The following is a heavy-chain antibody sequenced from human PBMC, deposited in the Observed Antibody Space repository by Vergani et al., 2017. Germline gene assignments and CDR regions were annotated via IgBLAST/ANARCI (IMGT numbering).Heavy chain of an antibody. Sequence: QVQLVQSGAEVKKPGASVKVSCKASGYTFTSYGISWVRQAPGQGLEWMGWISAYNGNTNYAQKLQGRVTMTTDTSTSTAYMELRSLRSDDTAVYYCARDLHYYGSGSYWAPDDYYGMDVWGQGTTVTVSS. V-gene: IGHV1-18*04. J-gene: IGHJ6*02. CDR3: ARDLHYYGSGSYWAPDDYYGMDV. D-gene: IGHD3-10*01. CDR1: GYTFTSYG. CDR2: ISAYNGNT.